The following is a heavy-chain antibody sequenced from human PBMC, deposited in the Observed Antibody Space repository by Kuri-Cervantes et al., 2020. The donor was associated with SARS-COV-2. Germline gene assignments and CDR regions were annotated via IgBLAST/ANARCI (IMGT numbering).Heavy chain of an antibody. CDR3: ASEYSTTTFRPAGNSYNKYFDY. V-gene: IGHV4-39*07. CDR1: GGSISSSSYY. Sequence: GSLRLSCTVSGGSISSSSYYWGWIRQPPGKGLGWIGSIYYSGSTYYNPSLKSRVTISVDTSKNQFSLELTSVTAADTAIYYCASEYSTTTFRPAGNSYNKYFDYWGQGTQVTVSS. J-gene: IGHJ4*02. D-gene: IGHD2-2*01. CDR2: IYYSGST.